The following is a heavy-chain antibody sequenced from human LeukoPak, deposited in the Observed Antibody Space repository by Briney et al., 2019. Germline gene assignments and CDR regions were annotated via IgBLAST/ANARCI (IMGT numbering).Heavy chain of an antibody. Sequence: SETLSLTCAVYGGSFSGYYWSWIRQPPGKGLEWIGEINHSGGTNYNPSLKSRVTISVDTSKNQFSLKLSSVTAADTAVYYCARVHNQSKYLTDYWGQGTLVTVSS. CDR2: INHSGGT. CDR3: ARVHNQSKYLTDY. V-gene: IGHV4-34*01. CDR1: GGSFSGYY. J-gene: IGHJ4*02. D-gene: IGHD1-14*01.